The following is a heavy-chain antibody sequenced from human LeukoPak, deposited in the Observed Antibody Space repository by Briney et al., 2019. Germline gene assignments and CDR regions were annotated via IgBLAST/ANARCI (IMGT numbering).Heavy chain of an antibody. CDR3: ARSRYGSTTTNYFVDV. Sequence: SETLSLTCAVSGGSFSDYQWNWIRQSPGKGLEWLGEISHSGTTTYNPSLKSRVTISVDTSKNHFSLRLSSVTAADTAVYYCARSRYGSTTTNYFVDVWGKGTTVTVSS. V-gene: IGHV4-34*01. D-gene: IGHD2-2*01. J-gene: IGHJ6*03. CDR1: GGSFSDYQ. CDR2: ISHSGTT.